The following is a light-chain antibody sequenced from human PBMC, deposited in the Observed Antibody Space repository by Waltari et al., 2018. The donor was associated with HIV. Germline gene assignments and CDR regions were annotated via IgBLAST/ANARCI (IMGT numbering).Light chain of an antibody. CDR2: EVS. J-gene: IGLJ3*02. Sequence: QSALTQPASVSGSPGQSITISCTGTSSDVGDYNYVSWFQQHPGKVPKLIIYEVSNRPSGVSYRFSGSKSGNTASLTISGLQAEDEADYYCASYTSTSARVFGGGTKVTVL. CDR1: SSDVGDYNY. V-gene: IGLV2-14*01. CDR3: ASYTSTSARV.